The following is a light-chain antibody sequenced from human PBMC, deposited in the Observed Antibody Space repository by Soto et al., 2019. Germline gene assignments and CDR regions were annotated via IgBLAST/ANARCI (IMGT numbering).Light chain of an antibody. CDR2: GAS. CDR1: QDVGSSY. Sequence: EIVVTQSPATLSVSPGERATLSCRASQDVGSSYLAWYQQKPGQAPRLLIYGASSRATGIPDRFSGSGSGTEFTLTISRLEPEDFEVYYCQQRSSCPLTFGGGTKVDIK. V-gene: IGKV3D-20*02. CDR3: QQRSSCPLT. J-gene: IGKJ4*01.